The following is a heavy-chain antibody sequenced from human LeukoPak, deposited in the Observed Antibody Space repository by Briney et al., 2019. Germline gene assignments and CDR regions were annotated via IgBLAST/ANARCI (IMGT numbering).Heavy chain of an antibody. V-gene: IGHV4-34*01. CDR1: GGSFSGYY. CDR2: INHSGST. D-gene: IGHD6-19*01. CDR3: AREYSSGWYRSSRPKNYFDY. Sequence: SETLSLTCAVYGGSFSGYYWSWIRQPPGKGLEWIGEINHSGSTNYNPSLKSRVTISVDTSKNRFSLKLSSVTAADTAVYYCAREYSSGWYRSSRPKNYFDYWGQGTLVTVSS. J-gene: IGHJ4*02.